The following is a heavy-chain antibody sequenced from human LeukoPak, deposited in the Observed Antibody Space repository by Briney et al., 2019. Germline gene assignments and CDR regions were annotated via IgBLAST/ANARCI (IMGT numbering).Heavy chain of an antibody. V-gene: IGHV3-21*04. Sequence: GGSLRLSCAASGITFSSYSMNWARQAPGKGLEWVSSISGSGTYVYYADSLKGRFTVSRDNAKNSLYLQMNSLRAEDTAVYYCAKTTTGYSSGRFPGWPVDYWGQGTLVTVSS. J-gene: IGHJ4*02. CDR2: ISGSGTYV. CDR1: GITFSSYS. CDR3: AKTTTGYSSGRFPGWPVDY. D-gene: IGHD6-19*01.